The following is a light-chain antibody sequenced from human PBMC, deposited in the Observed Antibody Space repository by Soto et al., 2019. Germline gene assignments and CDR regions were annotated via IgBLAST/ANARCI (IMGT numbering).Light chain of an antibody. J-gene: IGLJ1*01. CDR1: SSNIGAGYD. CDR2: DNS. CDR3: QSYDSSLRGHV. V-gene: IGLV1-40*01. Sequence: QLVLTQPPSVSGAPGQRVTISCTGSSSNIGAGYDVHWYQQLPGTAPKHLIYDNSNRPSGVPDRFSGSKSDTSASLAISGLQAEDEADYYCQSYDSSLRGHVFGTGTKLTVL.